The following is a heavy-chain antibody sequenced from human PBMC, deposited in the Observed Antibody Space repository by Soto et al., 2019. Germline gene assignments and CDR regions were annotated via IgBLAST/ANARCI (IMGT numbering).Heavy chain of an antibody. J-gene: IGHJ4*02. D-gene: IGHD2-15*01. CDR2: IYYSGST. CDR3: AIARHYGSCFFDY. V-gene: IGHV4-59*01. CDR1: GGSLSSYY. Sequence: SETMSLTCTVSGGSLSSYYWSWLRPPPGKGLEWIGHIYYSGSTNYNPSLKSRVTISVDTSKNQFSLKLSSVTAADTAVYYCAIARHYGSCFFDYWGPGTLVTVSS.